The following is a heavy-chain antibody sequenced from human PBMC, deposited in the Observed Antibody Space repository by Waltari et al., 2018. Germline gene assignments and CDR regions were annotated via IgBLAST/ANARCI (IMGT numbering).Heavy chain of an antibody. CDR3: ARDPVTYYYGSGSYYFDY. CDR1: GGTFSSYT. D-gene: IGHD3-10*01. V-gene: IGHV1-69*08. J-gene: IGHJ4*02. Sequence: QVQLVQSGAEVKKPGSSVQVSCKASGGTFSSYTISWVRQAPGPGLEWMGRIIPILGIANYAQKFQGRVTITADKSTSTAYMELSSLRSEDTAVYYCARDPVTYYYGSGSYYFDYWGQGTLVTVSS. CDR2: IIPILGIA.